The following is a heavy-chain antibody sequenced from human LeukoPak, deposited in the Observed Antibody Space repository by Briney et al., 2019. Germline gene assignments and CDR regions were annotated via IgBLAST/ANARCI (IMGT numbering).Heavy chain of an antibody. D-gene: IGHD3-9*01. CDR1: GYTFTSYD. CDR3: ARGGAVLRYFDWLDSGYGMDV. V-gene: IGHV1-8*01. CDR2: MNPNSGNT. J-gene: IGHJ6*02. Sequence: ASVKVSCKASGYTFTSYDINWVRQATGQGLEWMGWMNPNSGNTGYAQKFQGRVTMTRNTSISTAYMELSSLRSEGTAVYYCARGGAVLRYFDWLDSGYGMDVWGQGTTVTVSS.